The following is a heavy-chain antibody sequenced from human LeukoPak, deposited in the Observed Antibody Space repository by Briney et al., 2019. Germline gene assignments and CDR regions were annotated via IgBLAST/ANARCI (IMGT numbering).Heavy chain of an antibody. CDR1: GFTFSSYG. V-gene: IGHV3-30*02. J-gene: IGHJ5*02. CDR3: AKDTTPPKAGFDP. CDR2: IRYDGSNK. D-gene: IGHD1-14*01. Sequence: GGSLRLSCAASGFTFSSYGMRWVRQAPGKGLEWVAFIRYDGSNKYYADSVKGRFNISRDNSKYTLYLQMNSLRAEDTSIYFCAKDTTPPKAGFDPWGQGTLVTVSS.